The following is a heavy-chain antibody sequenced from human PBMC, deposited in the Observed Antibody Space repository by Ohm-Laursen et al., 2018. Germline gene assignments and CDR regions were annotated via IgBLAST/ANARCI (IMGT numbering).Heavy chain of an antibody. CDR1: GFTFNTYA. J-gene: IGHJ3*02. CDR2: ISGGGGST. Sequence: GSLRLSCAASGFTFNTYAMNWVRQAPGKGLEWISAISGGGGSTYYADSVKGHFTISRDNSKSTLYLQMNSLRAEDTAVYYCAKVSLAYCGGDCYSGAAFDIWGQGTMVTVSS. CDR3: AKVSLAYCGGDCYSGAAFDI. D-gene: IGHD2-21*02. V-gene: IGHV3-23*01.